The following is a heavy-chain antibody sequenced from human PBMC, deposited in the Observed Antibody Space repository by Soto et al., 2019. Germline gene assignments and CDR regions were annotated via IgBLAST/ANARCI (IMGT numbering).Heavy chain of an antibody. J-gene: IGHJ5*02. CDR2: ISAYNGDT. CDR1: GYTFTSYG. V-gene: IGHV1-18*04. CDR3: ARDQEYSTSGLYWFDL. Sequence: GASVKVSCKASGYTFTSYGITWVRQAPGQDLEWMGWISAYNGDTNYAQGLQGRVTMTTDTSTSTVYMELKSLKSDDTAVYYCARDQEYSTSGLYWFDLWGQGTLVTVSS. D-gene: IGHD6-6*01.